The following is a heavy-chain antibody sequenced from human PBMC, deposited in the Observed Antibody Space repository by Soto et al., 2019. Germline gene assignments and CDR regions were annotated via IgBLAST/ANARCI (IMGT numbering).Heavy chain of an antibody. Sequence: EVQLVESGGGLVRPGESLRLSCAASGFKFNIYSMNWIRQAPGKGLEWVSYITSDTLTIRYADSVRCRFIISRDNAGNSVFLQMNSLRDEDTATYYCARSVEGHFDYWGQGALVTVSS. CDR2: ITSDTLTI. CDR1: GFKFNIYS. CDR3: ARSVEGHFDY. D-gene: IGHD6-19*01. V-gene: IGHV3-48*02. J-gene: IGHJ4*02.